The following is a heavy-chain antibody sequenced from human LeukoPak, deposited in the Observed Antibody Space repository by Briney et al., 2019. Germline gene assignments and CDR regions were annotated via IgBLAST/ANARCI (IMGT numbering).Heavy chain of an antibody. J-gene: IGHJ3*02. CDR3: ATTKGGNMITFGGVIVHVAFDI. CDR1: GFTFSSYA. D-gene: IGHD3-16*02. CDR2: ISGSGGST. Sequence: GGSLRLSCAASGFTFSSYAMSWVRQAPGKGLEWVSAISGSGGSTYYADSVKGRFTISRDSSKNTLYLQMNSLRAEDTAVYYCATTKGGNMITFGGVIVHVAFDIWGQGTMVTVSS. V-gene: IGHV3-23*01.